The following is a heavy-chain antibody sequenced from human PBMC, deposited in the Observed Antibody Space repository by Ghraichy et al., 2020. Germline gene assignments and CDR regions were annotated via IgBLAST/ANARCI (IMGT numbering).Heavy chain of an antibody. V-gene: IGHV3-30*18. CDR2: ISYDGSNK. CDR3: AKSRYCSSTSCYHYYYGMDV. CDR1: GFTFSSYG. J-gene: IGHJ6*02. Sequence: LSLTCAASGFTFSSYGMHWVHQAPGKGLEWVVVISYDGSNKYYADSVKGRFTISRDNSKNTLYLQMNSLRAEDTAVYYCAKSRYCSSTSCYHYYYGMDVWGQGTTVTVSS. D-gene: IGHD2-2*01.